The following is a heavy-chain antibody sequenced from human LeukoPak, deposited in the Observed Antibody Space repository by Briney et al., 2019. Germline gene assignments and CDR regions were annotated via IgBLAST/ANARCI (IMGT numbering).Heavy chain of an antibody. J-gene: IGHJ4*02. V-gene: IGHV1-18*01. CDR3: ARLGYGLYD. Sequence: ASVKVSCKASGYTFTSYGIGWVRQAPGQGLEWMGWISAYNGNTNYAQKFQGRVTITADESTSTAYMELSSLRSEDTAVYYCARLGYGLYDWGQGTLVTVSS. CDR1: GYTFTSYG. D-gene: IGHD5-18*01. CDR2: ISAYNGNT.